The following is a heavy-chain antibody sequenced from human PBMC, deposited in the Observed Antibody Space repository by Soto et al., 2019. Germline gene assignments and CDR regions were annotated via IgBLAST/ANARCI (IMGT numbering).Heavy chain of an antibody. Sequence: PSETLSLTCAVYGGSFSGYYWSWIRQPPGKGLEWIGEINHSGSTNYNPSLKSRVTISVDTSKNQFSLRLSSVTAADTAVYYCARGLGGSSGWGYYYYMDVWGKGTTVTVSS. D-gene: IGHD6-19*01. CDR3: ARGLGGSSGWGYYYYMDV. V-gene: IGHV4-34*01. J-gene: IGHJ6*03. CDR2: INHSGST. CDR1: GGSFSGYY.